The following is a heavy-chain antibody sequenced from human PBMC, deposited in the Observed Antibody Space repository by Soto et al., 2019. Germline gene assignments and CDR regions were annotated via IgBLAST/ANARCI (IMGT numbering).Heavy chain of an antibody. V-gene: IGHV3-30*18. J-gene: IGHJ5*02. CDR3: AKDLGSGAGTNWFDP. Sequence: QVQLVESGGGVVQPGRSLRLSCAASGFTFSSYGMHWVRQAPGRGLAWVAVISYDGSNKYYADSVKGRFTISRDNSKNTLYLQMNSLRAEDTAVYYCAKDLGSGAGTNWFDPWGQGTLVTVSS. D-gene: IGHD6-19*01. CDR1: GFTFSSYG. CDR2: ISYDGSNK.